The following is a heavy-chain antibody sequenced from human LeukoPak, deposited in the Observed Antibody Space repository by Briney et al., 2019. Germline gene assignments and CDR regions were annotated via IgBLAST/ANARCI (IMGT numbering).Heavy chain of an antibody. Sequence: GGSLRLSCAASGFTFSSYAMSWVRQAPGKGLEWVSAISGSGGSTYYADSVKGRFTISRDNSKNTLYLQMNSLRAEDTAVYYCAKGERYLEWLPYSNWFDPWGQGTLVTVSS. CDR3: AKGERYLEWLPYSNWFDP. J-gene: IGHJ5*02. CDR1: GFTFSSYA. V-gene: IGHV3-23*01. D-gene: IGHD3-3*01. CDR2: ISGSGGST.